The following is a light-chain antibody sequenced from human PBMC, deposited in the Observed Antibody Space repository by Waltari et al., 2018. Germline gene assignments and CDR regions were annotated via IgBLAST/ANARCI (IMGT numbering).Light chain of an antibody. CDR2: RNN. J-gene: IGLJ2*01. V-gene: IGLV1-44*01. CDR1: SSNIGSNT. CDR3: AAWDDSLSALV. Sequence: QSVLTQPPSASGTPGQRVTISCSGSSSNIGSNTVNWYQQLPGTAPKHLIYRNNQRPSGVPDRVSGSKSGTSASLAISGLQSEDEADYYCAAWDDSLSALVFGGGTQLTVL.